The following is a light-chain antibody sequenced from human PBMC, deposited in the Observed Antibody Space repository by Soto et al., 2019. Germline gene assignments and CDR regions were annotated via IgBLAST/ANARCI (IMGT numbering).Light chain of an antibody. Sequence: DIQMTQSPSNVSASVGDRVTITCRASQNIISWLAWYQQQPGRAPKLLIYAASILQSGVPSRFSGSGSGTDFTLTINSLQPEDFATYYCQQAYGFPVTFGQGTRLEIK. J-gene: IGKJ5*01. CDR1: QNIISW. CDR2: AAS. CDR3: QQAYGFPVT. V-gene: IGKV1-12*01.